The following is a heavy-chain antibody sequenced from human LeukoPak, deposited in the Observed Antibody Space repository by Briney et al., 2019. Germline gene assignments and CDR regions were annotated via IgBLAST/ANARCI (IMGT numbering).Heavy chain of an antibody. Sequence: SETLSLTCAGYGGSFSGYYWSWVRQPPGKGLEWIGEINHSGSTNYNPSLKSRVTISVDTSKNQFSLKLSSVTAADTAVYYCARYSSSWPHYYYGMDVWGPGTTATVSS. CDR1: GGSFSGYY. J-gene: IGHJ6*02. V-gene: IGHV4-34*01. CDR3: ARYSSSWPHYYYGMDV. D-gene: IGHD6-13*01. CDR2: INHSGST.